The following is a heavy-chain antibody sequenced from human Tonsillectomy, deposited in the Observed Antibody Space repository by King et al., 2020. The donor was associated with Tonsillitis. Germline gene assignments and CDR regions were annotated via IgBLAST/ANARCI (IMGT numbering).Heavy chain of an antibody. J-gene: IGHJ4*02. D-gene: IGHD3-22*01. Sequence: VQLVESGGGVVQPGRSLRLACAASEFTFSNYAMYWVRQAPGKGLEWVAVISYDGSIKYYADSVQGRFTISRDNSKNTLYLQMNSLTAEDTAVYYCATGGSSGYCDYWGQGTLVTVSS. CDR1: EFTFSNYA. V-gene: IGHV3-30-3*01. CDR3: ATGGSSGYCDY. CDR2: ISYDGSIK.